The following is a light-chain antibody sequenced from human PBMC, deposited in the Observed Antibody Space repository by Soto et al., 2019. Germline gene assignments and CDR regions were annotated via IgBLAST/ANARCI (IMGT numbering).Light chain of an antibody. J-gene: IGKJ1*01. CDR3: QKSYSTPRT. Sequence: EIQLTQSPSSLSPSIGESVTLTCRASQVISTSLAWYQVKPGKANKLLIYAASTLESGVPSRFSATVSGTDFTLTISSLQPEDFATYYCQKSYSTPRTFGQGTKVDIK. CDR2: AAS. CDR1: QVISTS. V-gene: IGKV1-39*01.